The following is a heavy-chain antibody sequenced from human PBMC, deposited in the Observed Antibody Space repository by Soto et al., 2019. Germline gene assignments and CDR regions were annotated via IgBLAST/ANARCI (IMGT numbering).Heavy chain of an antibody. D-gene: IGHD5-12*01. CDR3: ARGGWLQLPYAFDI. Sequence: PSETLSLTCTVSGGSISSYYWSWIRQPPGKGLEWIGYIYYSGSTNYNPSLKSRVTISVDTSKNQFSLKLSSVTAADTAVYYCARGGWLQLPYAFDIWGQGTMVT. CDR1: GGSISSYY. J-gene: IGHJ3*02. V-gene: IGHV4-59*01. CDR2: IYYSGST.